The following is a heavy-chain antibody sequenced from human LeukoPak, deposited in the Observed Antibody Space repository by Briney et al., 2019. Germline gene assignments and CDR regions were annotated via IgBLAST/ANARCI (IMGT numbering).Heavy chain of an antibody. CDR1: GFTFSSYG. J-gene: IGHJ4*02. Sequence: GGSLRLSCAASGFTFSSYGMHWVRQAPGKGLEWVAVISYDGSSKYYADSVKGRFTISRDNSKNTLYLQMNSLRAEDTAVYYCAKAARDYYGSGSYFVHWGQGTLVTVSS. CDR3: AKAARDYYGSGSYFVH. CDR2: ISYDGSSK. D-gene: IGHD3-10*01. V-gene: IGHV3-30*18.